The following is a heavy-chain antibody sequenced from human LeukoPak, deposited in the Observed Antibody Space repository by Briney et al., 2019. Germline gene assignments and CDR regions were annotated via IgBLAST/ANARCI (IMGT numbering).Heavy chain of an antibody. CDR3: AKGEYSSSWYYLEISHGGWRAFDI. CDR2: ISGSGGST. CDR1: GFTFSSYA. V-gene: IGHV3-23*01. J-gene: IGHJ3*02. D-gene: IGHD6-13*01. Sequence: PGGSLRLSCAASGFTFSSYAMSWVRQAPGKGLEWVSAISGSGGSTYYADSVKGRFTISRDNSKNTLYLQMNSLRAEDTAVYYCAKGEYSSSWYYLEISHGGWRAFDIWGQGTMVTVSS.